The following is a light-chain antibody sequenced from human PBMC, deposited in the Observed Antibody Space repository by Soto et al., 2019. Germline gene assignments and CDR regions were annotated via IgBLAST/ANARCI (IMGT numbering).Light chain of an antibody. Sequence: EVVLTQSPGTLSLSPGERVTLSCRASQSVSSSYLAWYQQKPGQATRLLIYGTSSRTTGLPDRISSSGSGTDFTLTISRLEHEDFAVYYWQQYGRSSWTFGQGTKVEIK. CDR1: QSVSSSY. CDR3: QQYGRSSWT. J-gene: IGKJ1*01. V-gene: IGKV3-20*01. CDR2: GTS.